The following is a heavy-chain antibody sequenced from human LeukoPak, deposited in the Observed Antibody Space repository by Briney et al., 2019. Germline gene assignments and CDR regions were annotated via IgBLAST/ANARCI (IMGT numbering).Heavy chain of an antibody. V-gene: IGHV4-34*01. CDR2: INHSGST. CDR1: GGSFSGYY. D-gene: IGHD6-13*01. J-gene: IGHJ4*02. Sequence: PSETLSLTCAVYGGSFSGYYWSRIRQPPGKGLEWIGEINHSGSTNYNPSLKSRVTISVDPSKNQFSLKLRSVTAADTAVYYCARLDRQLAAAGAGVSDYWGQGTLVTVSS. CDR3: ARLDRQLAAAGAGVSDY.